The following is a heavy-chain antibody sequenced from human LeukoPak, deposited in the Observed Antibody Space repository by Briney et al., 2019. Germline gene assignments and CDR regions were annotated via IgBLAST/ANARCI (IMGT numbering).Heavy chain of an antibody. CDR3: ARDPYRDGFDY. CDR1: GGSISSSSYY. D-gene: IGHD5-24*01. V-gene: IGHV4-39*07. Sequence: SETLSLTCTVSGGSISSSSYYWGWLRQPPGKGLEWIGSIYHSGSTYYNPSLKSRATISVDTSKNQFSLKLSSVTAADTAVYYCARDPYRDGFDYWGEGTLVTVSS. CDR2: IYHSGST. J-gene: IGHJ4*02.